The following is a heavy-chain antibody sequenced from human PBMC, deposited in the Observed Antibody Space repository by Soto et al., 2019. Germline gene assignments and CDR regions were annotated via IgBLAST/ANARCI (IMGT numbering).Heavy chain of an antibody. CDR1: GYSFTSYW. CDR2: IYPGDSDT. D-gene: IGHD3-9*01. CDR3: ARGQNWTRYYDILTGYVEIPGY. V-gene: IGHV5-51*01. J-gene: IGHJ4*02. Sequence: GESLKISCKGSGYSFTSYWIGWVRQMPGKGLEWMGIIYPGDSDTRYSPSFQGQVTISADKSISTAYLQWSSLKASDTAMYYCARGQNWTRYYDILTGYVEIPGYWGQGTLVTVSS.